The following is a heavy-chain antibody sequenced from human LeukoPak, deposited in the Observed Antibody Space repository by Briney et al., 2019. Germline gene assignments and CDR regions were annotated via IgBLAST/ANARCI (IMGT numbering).Heavy chain of an antibody. J-gene: IGHJ4*02. V-gene: IGHV3-23*01. CDR1: GFTFNNYA. CDR3: AKYSTYYDSSGHFDY. CDR2: ISGSGSST. D-gene: IGHD3-22*01. Sequence: GGSLRLSCAASGFTFNNYAMSWVRQAPGKGLEWVSAISGSGSSTSYADSVKGRFTISRDNPKNTLYLQVNSLRAEDTAVYYCAKYSTYYDSSGHFDYWGQGTLVTVSS.